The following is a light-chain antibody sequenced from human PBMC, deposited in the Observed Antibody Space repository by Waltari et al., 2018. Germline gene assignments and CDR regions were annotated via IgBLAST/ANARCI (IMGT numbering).Light chain of an antibody. J-gene: IGKJ1*01. CDR2: WAS. Sequence: DIVMTQSPESLAVSLGERATITSRSSQNVLYDRNNKNYLAWYQYKSGQSPKLLIYWASTRDSGVPDRFSGSGSETEFTLTISDLQADDVAVYYCQQYYATPRTFGQGTRVEIK. V-gene: IGKV4-1*01. CDR3: QQYYATPRT. CDR1: QNVLYDRNNKNY.